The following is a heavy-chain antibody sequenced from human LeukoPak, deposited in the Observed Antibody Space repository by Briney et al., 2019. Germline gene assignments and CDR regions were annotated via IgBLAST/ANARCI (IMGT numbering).Heavy chain of an antibody. J-gene: IGHJ4*02. CDR2: IYHSGST. D-gene: IGHD5-12*01. Sequence: SETLSLTCSVSGYSISSGYWWGWIRQPPGKGLEWIGSIYHSGSTYYNPSLKSRVTISLDTSKNQFSLKLNSVTAADTAVYYCARVSGGYDSGYYFDYWGQGTLVTVSS. CDR3: ARVSGGYDSGYYFDY. CDR1: GYSISSGYW. V-gene: IGHV4-38-2*02.